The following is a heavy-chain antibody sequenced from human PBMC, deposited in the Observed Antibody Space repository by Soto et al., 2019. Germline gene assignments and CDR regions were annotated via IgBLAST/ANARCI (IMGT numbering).Heavy chain of an antibody. CDR1: GYTFTGYY. CDR2: LNPNSGGT. D-gene: IGHD4-17*01. J-gene: IGHJ4*02. V-gene: IGHV1-2*04. CDR3: AREAVTVTTAYFDS. Sequence: QVQLVQSGTEVKMSGASVKVSCKASGYTFTGYYLHWVRQVPGQGLGWMGWLNPNSGGTKLAQKFQGWVTMTRDTSISTAYLQLSRLRSDDTAVYYCAREAVTVTTAYFDSWGQGTLVTVSS.